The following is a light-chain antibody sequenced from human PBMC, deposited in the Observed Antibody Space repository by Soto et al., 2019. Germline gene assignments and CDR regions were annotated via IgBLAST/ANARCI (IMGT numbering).Light chain of an antibody. J-gene: IGKJ2*01. V-gene: IGKV2-28*01. Sequence: DIVMTQSPLSLPVTPGEPASISCRSSESLLHRNGYNYLDWYLQKPGQSPQLLIYLGSNRASGVPDRFSGRGSGTDFTLQISRVEAEVVGVYYWMQAQQTPNTFGRPTKLEI. CDR1: ESLLHRNGYNY. CDR2: LGS. CDR3: MQAQQTPNT.